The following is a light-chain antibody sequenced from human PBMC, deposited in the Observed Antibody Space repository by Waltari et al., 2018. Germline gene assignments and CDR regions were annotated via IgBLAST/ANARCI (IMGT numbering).Light chain of an antibody. CDR3: QHYYGRPPHS. J-gene: IGKJ2*03. CDR2: GAS. Sequence: DIVVTQSPDSLAVSLGERATINCKSSQNLLHSNNKNYLAWYQVKPGQPPKLLFSGASVRESGVPDRFSGSGSGTEFTLSISSLQAEDVALYYCQHYYGRPPHSFGRGTKLEIK. V-gene: IGKV4-1*01. CDR1: QNLLHSNNKNY.